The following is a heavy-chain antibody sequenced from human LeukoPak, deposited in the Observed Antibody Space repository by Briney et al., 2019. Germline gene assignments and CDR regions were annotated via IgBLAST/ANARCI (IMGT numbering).Heavy chain of an antibody. D-gene: IGHD5-18*01. V-gene: IGHV3-9*01. CDR1: GFTFDDYA. CDR3: AKDQFRSYGSFDY. Sequence: GRSLRLPCAASGFTFDDYAMHWVRQAPGKGLEWVSGISWNSGSIGYADSVKGRFTISRDNAKNSLYLQMNSLRAEDTALYYCAKDQFRSYGSFDYWGQGTLVTVSS. CDR2: ISWNSGSI. J-gene: IGHJ4*02.